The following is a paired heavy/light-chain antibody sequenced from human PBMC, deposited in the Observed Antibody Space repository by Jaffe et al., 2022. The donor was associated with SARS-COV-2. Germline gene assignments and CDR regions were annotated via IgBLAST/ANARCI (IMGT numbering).Heavy chain of an antibody. D-gene: IGHD2-15*01. V-gene: IGHV1-46*04. CDR1: GYIFTSYY. CDR2: INPSGGSQ. CDR3: ARQPGVVAAPLDY. Sequence: QVQLEQSGAEVKKPGASVKVSCKASGYIFTSYYIHWVRQAPGQGLEWMGIINPSGGSQTYTQKLQGRVTMTRDTSTSTVYVELTSLRSEDTAVYYCARQPGVVAAPLDYWGQGTLVTVSS. J-gene: IGHJ4*02.
Light chain of an antibody. Sequence: SYVLIQPPSMSVAPGKTARITCGGNNIGSKTVHWYQQKPGQAPVLVIYYDSDRPSGIPERFSGSNSGNTATLTISRVEAGDEADYYCQVWDSSSDQRVFGGGTKLTVL. CDR1: NIGSKT. V-gene: IGLV3-21*04. J-gene: IGLJ3*02. CDR2: YDS. CDR3: QVWDSSSDQRV.